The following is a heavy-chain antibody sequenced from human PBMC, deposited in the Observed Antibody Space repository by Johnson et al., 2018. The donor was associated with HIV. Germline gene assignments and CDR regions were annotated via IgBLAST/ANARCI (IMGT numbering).Heavy chain of an antibody. D-gene: IGHD3-22*01. V-gene: IGHV3-66*01. CDR2: IYSGGST. CDR1: GFTVSSNY. Sequence: VQLVESGGGVVRPGGSLRLSCAASGFTVSSNYMSWVRQAPGKGLEWVSVIYSGGSTYYADSVKGRFTISRDNSRNTMYLQMNSLRAEDTAVYYCAKERGYDSSGYNRWYVPDAFDIWGQGTMVTVSS. CDR3: AKERGYDSSGYNRWYVPDAFDI. J-gene: IGHJ3*02.